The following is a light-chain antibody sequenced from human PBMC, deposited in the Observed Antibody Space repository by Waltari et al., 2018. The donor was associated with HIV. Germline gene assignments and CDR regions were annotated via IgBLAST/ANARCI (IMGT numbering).Light chain of an antibody. Sequence: QSVLTQPPSLSGAPGLRVSISCTGTFSNVGAGYDVHWYQHLPGTAPRLLIYANVNRPSGVPDRFFGSKSGSSASLGISGLQAEDEADYYCQSYDSSLSGVVFGGGTRLTVL. CDR1: FSNVGAGYD. V-gene: IGLV1-40*01. CDR2: ANV. CDR3: QSYDSSLSGVV. J-gene: IGLJ2*01.